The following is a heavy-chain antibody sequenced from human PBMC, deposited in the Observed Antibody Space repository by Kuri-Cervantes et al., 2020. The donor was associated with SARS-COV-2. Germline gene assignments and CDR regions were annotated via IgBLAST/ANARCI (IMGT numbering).Heavy chain of an antibody. V-gene: IGHV3-48*01. D-gene: IGHD5-18*01. J-gene: IGHJ6*01. CDR1: GFTFSSYS. CDR3: ARSYTAMDLRLLAYYYYGMDV. Sequence: GESLKISCAASGFTFSSYSMNWVRQAPGKGLEWVSYISSSSSTIYYADSVKGRFTISRDNSKNTLYLQMNSLRAEDTAVYYCARSYTAMDLRLLAYYYYGMDVWGQGTTVTVSS. CDR2: ISSSSSTI.